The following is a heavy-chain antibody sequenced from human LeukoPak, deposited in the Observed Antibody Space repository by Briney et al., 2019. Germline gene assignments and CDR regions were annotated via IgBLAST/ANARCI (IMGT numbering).Heavy chain of an antibody. D-gene: IGHD3-10*01. Sequence: GALRLSCAASGFTFSSYTMHWVRQAPGKGLEWAAVISYDGGNKYYADSVKGRFTISRDNSNNRLHLQMNSLRAEDTAVYYCARGSYGLGSYYYHYYGMDVWGQGTTVTVS. CDR2: ISYDGGNK. V-gene: IGHV3-30*04. J-gene: IGHJ6*02. CDR3: ARGSYGLGSYYYHYYGMDV. CDR1: GFTFSSYT.